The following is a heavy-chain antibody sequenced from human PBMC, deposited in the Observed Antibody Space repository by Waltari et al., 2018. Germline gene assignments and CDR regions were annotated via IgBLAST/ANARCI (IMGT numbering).Heavy chain of an antibody. CDR1: GFTFSSYA. Sequence: EVQLVESGGGLVQPGGSLRLSCAASGFTFSSYAMSWVRQAPGKGLEWVSAISGSGGSTYYADSVKGRFTISRDNSKNTLYLQMNSLRAEDTAVYYCAKDLDQNWNYVDYYYYYMDVWGKGTTVTVSS. CDR2: ISGSGGST. J-gene: IGHJ6*03. V-gene: IGHV3-23*04. D-gene: IGHD1-7*01. CDR3: AKDLDQNWNYVDYYYYYMDV.